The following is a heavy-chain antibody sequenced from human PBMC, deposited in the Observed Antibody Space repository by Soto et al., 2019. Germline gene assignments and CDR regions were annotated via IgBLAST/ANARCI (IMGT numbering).Heavy chain of an antibody. J-gene: IGHJ3*02. V-gene: IGHV3-21*01. D-gene: IGHD2-2*01. CDR1: GFTFRSYS. CDR3: ARKEYQLLNAFDI. Sequence: GGSLRLACAASGFTFRSYSMNWLRQAPGKGLEWVSSISSSSSYIYYADSVKGRFTISRDNAKNSLYLQMNSLRAEDTAVYYCARKEYQLLNAFDIWGQGTMVTVS. CDR2: ISSSSSYI.